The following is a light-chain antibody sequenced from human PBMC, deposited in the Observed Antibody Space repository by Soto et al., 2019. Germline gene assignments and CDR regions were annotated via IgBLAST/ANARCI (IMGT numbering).Light chain of an antibody. V-gene: IGKV1-5*03. Sequence: DIQMTQSPSTLSGSVGDRVTITCRASQTISSWLAWYQQKPGKAPKLLIYKASTLKSGVPSRFSGSGSGTEFTLTISSLQPDDFATYYCQHYNSYSPTVGQGTKVEIK. CDR2: KAS. CDR3: QHYNSYSPT. CDR1: QTISSW. J-gene: IGKJ1*01.